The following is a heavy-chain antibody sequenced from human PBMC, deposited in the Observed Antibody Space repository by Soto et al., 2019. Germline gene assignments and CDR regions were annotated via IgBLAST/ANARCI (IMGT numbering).Heavy chain of an antibody. D-gene: IGHD6-13*01. J-gene: IGHJ4*02. CDR3: ARASLRAGRGFDY. CDR1: GGSISSSNW. V-gene: IGHV4-4*02. CDR2: IYHSGST. Sequence: SETLSLTCAVSGGSISSSNWWSWVRQPPGKGLEWIGEIYHSGSTNYNPSLKSRVTISVDKSKNQFSLKLSSVTAADTAVYYCARASLRAGRGFDYWGQGTLVTVSS.